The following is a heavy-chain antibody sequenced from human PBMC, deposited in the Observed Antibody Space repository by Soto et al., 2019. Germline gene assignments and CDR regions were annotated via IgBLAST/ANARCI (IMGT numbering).Heavy chain of an antibody. CDR2: INAGNGNT. D-gene: IGHD3-22*01. Sequence: ASVKVSCKASGYTFTSYAMHWVRQAPGQRLEWMGWINAGNGNTKYSQKFQGRFTISRGISKNTLYLQMNSLRAEDTAVYYCARDYPQVWDSSGYYKIGPSDYWGQGTLVTVSS. CDR1: GYTFTSYA. V-gene: IGHV1-3*01. CDR3: ARDYPQVWDSSGYYKIGPSDY. J-gene: IGHJ4*02.